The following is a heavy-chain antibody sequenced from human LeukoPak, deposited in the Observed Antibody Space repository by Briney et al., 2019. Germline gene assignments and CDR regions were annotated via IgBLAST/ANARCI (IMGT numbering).Heavy chain of an antibody. CDR3: ARATRSMVATYFDY. J-gene: IGHJ4*02. CDR2: INRDGSST. D-gene: IGHD5-12*01. CDR1: GFTLSNHW. Sequence: GGSLRLSCAASGFTLSNHWMHWVRQAPGKGLVWVSRINRDGSSTSYADSVKGRFTISRDNAKNSLYLQMSSLRAEDTAVYYCARATRSMVATYFDYWGQGTLVTVSS. V-gene: IGHV3-74*01.